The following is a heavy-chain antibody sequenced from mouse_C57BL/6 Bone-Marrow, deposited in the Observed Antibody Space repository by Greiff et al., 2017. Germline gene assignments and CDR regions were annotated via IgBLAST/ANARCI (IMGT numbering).Heavy chain of an antibody. CDR2: IDPENGDT. V-gene: IGHV14-4*01. D-gene: IGHD3-3*01. J-gene: IGHJ2*01. CDR3: ATSARVEGDY. Sequence: EVQLQESGAELVRPGASVKLSCTASGFTIKDDYMYWVKQRPEQSLEWIGCIDPENGDTEYPSKFQGQVTITTDTSSNKLYLQLSSLTSEDTSVYYCATSARVEGDYWGQGTTLTVSS. CDR1: GFTIKDDY.